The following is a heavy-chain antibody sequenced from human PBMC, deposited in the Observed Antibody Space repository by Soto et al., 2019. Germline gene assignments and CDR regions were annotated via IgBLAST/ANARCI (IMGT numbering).Heavy chain of an antibody. J-gene: IGHJ6*02. Sequence: QVDLVQSGAEVKKPGASVTISCKASGSAITRYYIHWVRQAPGRGLEWMGIINPGGGSASYAPKFHDRVTIDKDTSTGTVYMDLRSLRTEDTAVYYCARDTSGWSLNGLDVWGQGTTVNVSS. V-gene: IGHV1-46*01. CDR1: GSAITRYY. CDR2: INPGGGSA. CDR3: ARDTSGWSLNGLDV. D-gene: IGHD6-19*01.